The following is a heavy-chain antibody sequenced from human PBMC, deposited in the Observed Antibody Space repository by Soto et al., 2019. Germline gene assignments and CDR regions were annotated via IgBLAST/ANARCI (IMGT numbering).Heavy chain of an antibody. Sequence: PSETLSLTCAVYGGSFSGYCWSWIRQPPGKGLEWIGEINHSGSTNYNPSLKSRITISVDTSKNQFSLKLSSVTAADTVVYYCARLYYYDFWSGYYPNYYYYYYMDVWGKGTTVTVSS. D-gene: IGHD3-3*01. V-gene: IGHV4-34*01. CDR3: ARLYYYDFWSGYYPNYYYYYYMDV. CDR1: GGSFSGYC. J-gene: IGHJ6*03. CDR2: INHSGST.